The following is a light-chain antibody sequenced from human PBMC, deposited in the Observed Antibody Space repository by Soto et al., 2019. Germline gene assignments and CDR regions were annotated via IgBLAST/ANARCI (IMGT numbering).Light chain of an antibody. J-gene: IGLJ1*01. Sequence: QSALTQPPSAAGSPGQSVTISCTGTSTDVGGYNYVSWYQQYPGKAPKLMIYEVSKRPSGVPDRFSGSKSGTSASLVISGLRSEDEAEYYCAAWDDSLGGFYVFGTGTKVTVL. V-gene: IGLV2-8*01. CDR1: STDVGGYNY. CDR2: EVS. CDR3: AAWDDSLGGFYV.